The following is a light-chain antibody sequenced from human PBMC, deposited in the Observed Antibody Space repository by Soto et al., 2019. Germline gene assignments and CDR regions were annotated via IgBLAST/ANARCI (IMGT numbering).Light chain of an antibody. CDR1: QSVLYSSNNKNY. CDR3: QQYYSTPPLT. CDR2: WAS. V-gene: IGKV4-1*01. Sequence: DIVMTQSPDSLAVSLGERATINCKSSQSVLYSSNNKNYLAWYQQKPGQPPKLLIYWASTRESGVPDRFSGSGSGTDFTLTISSLPAEDVAVYYCQQYYSTPPLTFGGGTKVEIK. J-gene: IGKJ4*02.